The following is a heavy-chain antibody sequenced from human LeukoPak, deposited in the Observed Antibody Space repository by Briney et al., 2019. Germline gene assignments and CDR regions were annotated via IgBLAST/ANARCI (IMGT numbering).Heavy chain of an antibody. J-gene: IGHJ6*02. D-gene: IGHD1-26*01. CDR3: ARVGWPRIVGAIPLYYYGMDV. V-gene: IGHV1-69*04. CDR1: GGTFSSYA. CDR2: IIPILGIA. Sequence: SVKVSCKASGGTFSSYAISWVRQAPGQGLEWMGRIIPILGIANYAQKFQGRVTITADKSTSTAYMELSSLRSDDTAVYYCARVGWPRIVGAIPLYYYGMDVWGQGTTVTVSS.